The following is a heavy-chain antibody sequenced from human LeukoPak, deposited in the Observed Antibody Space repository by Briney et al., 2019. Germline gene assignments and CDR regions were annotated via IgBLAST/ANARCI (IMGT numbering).Heavy chain of an antibody. J-gene: IGHJ6*03. CDR2: IHQSET. Sequence: SETLSLTCTISGYFIRNGYYWGWIRQSPGKGLEWIATIHQSETFHNPSLKSRVTVSVDTSKNQFSLKLSSVTAADTAVYYCARGGGISARPTYYYMDVWGKGTTVTVSS. V-gene: IGHV4-38-2*02. CDR1: GYFIRNGYY. CDR3: ARGGGISARPTYYYMDV. D-gene: IGHD6-6*01.